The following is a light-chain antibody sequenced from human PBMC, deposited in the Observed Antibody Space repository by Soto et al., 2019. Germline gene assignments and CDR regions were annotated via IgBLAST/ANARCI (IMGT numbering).Light chain of an antibody. CDR1: QSISNNY. CDR2: GAS. CDR3: QQYGRSLPT. J-gene: IGKJ2*01. V-gene: IGKV3-20*01. Sequence: ENVLTQSPDILSLSPGERVTLSCRARQSISNNYLAWYQQKPGQAPRVLIYGASSRATGIPDRFSGSGSGTDFTLTISRLQPEDFALYYCQQYGRSLPTFGRGTKLEIK.